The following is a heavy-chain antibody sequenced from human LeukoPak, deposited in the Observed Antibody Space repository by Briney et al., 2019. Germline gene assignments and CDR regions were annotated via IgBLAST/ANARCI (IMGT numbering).Heavy chain of an antibody. J-gene: IGHJ3*02. CDR2: ISYDGSNK. CDR1: GFTFSSYG. CDR3: AKGIGDVVVVAATEDAFDI. V-gene: IGHV3-30*18. Sequence: SGRSLRLSCAASGFTFSSYGMHWVRQAPGKGLEWVAVISYDGSNKYYADSVKGRFTISRDNSKNTLYLQMNSLRAEDTAVYYCAKGIGDVVVVAATEDAFDIWGQGTMVTVSS. D-gene: IGHD2-15*01.